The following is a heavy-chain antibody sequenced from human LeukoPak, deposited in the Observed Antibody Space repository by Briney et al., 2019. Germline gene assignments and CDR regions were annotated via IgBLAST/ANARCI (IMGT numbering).Heavy chain of an antibody. V-gene: IGHV3-9*01. CDR3: AREEDSSGDY. J-gene: IGHJ4*02. CDR2: ISWSGANI. CDR1: GFTFDDYA. Sequence: PGGSLRLSCAASGFTFDDYAMHWVRQAPGKGLEWVSGISWSGANIGYADSVKGRFTISRDNAKNSLYLQMNSLRAEDTAVYYCAREEDSSGDYWGQGTLVTVSS. D-gene: IGHD3/OR15-3a*01.